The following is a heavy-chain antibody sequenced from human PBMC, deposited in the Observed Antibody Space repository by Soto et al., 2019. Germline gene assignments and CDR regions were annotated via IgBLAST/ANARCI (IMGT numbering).Heavy chain of an antibody. CDR2: MNPNSGNT. CDR1: GYTFTSYD. D-gene: IGHD4-4*01. V-gene: IGHV1-8*01. J-gene: IGHJ6*03. Sequence: ASVKVSCKAPGYTFTSYDINWVRQATGQGLEWMGWMNPNSGNTGYAQKFQGRVTMTRNTSISTAYMELSSLRSEDTAVYYCERVGFLIVTNYSYYMDVWCKAITVTVS. CDR3: ERVGFLIVTNYSYYMDV.